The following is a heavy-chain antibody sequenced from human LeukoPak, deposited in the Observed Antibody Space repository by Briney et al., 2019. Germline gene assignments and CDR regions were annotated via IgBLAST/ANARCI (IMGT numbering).Heavy chain of an antibody. CDR1: GYTFTSYD. D-gene: IGHD4-17*01. V-gene: IGHV1-8*01. CDR3: ARAPMTTVTTCFDY. J-gene: IGHJ4*02. Sequence: ASVKVSCKASGYTFTSYDINWVRQATGQGLEWMGWMNPNSGNTGYAQKFQGRDTMTRNTSISTAYMELSSLRSEDTAVYYCARAPMTTVTTCFDYWGEGTLVTVSS. CDR2: MNPNSGNT.